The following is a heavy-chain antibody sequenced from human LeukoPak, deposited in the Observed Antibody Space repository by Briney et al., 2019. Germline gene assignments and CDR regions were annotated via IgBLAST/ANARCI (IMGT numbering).Heavy chain of an antibody. V-gene: IGHV4-59*08. CDR1: GGSISSYY. CDR3: APHAATGGGSYFYYYYYGMDV. D-gene: IGHD1-26*01. J-gene: IGHJ6*02. CDR2: IYYSGST. Sequence: SETLSLTCTVSGGSISSYYWSWIRQPPGKGLEWIGYIYYSGSTNYNPSLKSRVTRSVDTSKNQFSLKLSSVTAADTAVHSSAPHAATGGGSYFYYYYYGMDVWGQGTTATVSS.